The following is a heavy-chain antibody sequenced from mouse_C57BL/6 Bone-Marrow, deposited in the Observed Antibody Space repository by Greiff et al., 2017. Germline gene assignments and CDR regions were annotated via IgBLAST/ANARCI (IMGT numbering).Heavy chain of an antibody. CDR1: GYTFTDYY. CDR3: APPFYGSSPAWFAY. Sequence: EVQLQQSGPELVKPGASVKISCKASGYTFTDYYMNWVKQSHGKSLEWIGDINPNNGGTSYNQKFKGKATLTVDKSSSTAYMELRSLTSEDSAVYYCAPPFYGSSPAWFAYWGQGTLVTVSA. D-gene: IGHD1-1*01. V-gene: IGHV1-26*01. J-gene: IGHJ3*01. CDR2: INPNNGGT.